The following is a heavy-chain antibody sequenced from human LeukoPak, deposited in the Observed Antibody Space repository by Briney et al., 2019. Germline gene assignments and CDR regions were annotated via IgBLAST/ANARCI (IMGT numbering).Heavy chain of an antibody. D-gene: IGHD1-26*01. J-gene: IGHJ4*02. CDR2: INSDGSHT. CDR1: EFTFNKYW. CDR3: ASHSTFVGGATESIDF. Sequence: GGSLRLSCTASEFTFNKYWMHWVRQAPGKGLVWVSRINSDGSHTDYADSVKGRFTISRDNAKNTLDLQMNSLRADDTAVYYCASHSTFVGGATESIDFWGQATLVTVYS. V-gene: IGHV3-74*01.